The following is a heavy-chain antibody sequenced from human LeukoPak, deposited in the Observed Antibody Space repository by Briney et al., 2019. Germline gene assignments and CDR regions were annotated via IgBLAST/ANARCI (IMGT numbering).Heavy chain of an antibody. CDR2: INHSGST. D-gene: IGHD3-22*01. CDR1: GGSFSGYY. Sequence: SETLSLTCAVYGGSFSGYYWSWIRQPPGKGLEWIGEINHSGSTNYNPSLKSRVTISVDTSKNQFSLKLSSVTAADTAVYYCARHRYYDSSGYLTRGIKWFDPWGQGTLVTVSS. V-gene: IGHV4-34*01. J-gene: IGHJ5*02. CDR3: ARHRYYDSSGYLTRGIKWFDP.